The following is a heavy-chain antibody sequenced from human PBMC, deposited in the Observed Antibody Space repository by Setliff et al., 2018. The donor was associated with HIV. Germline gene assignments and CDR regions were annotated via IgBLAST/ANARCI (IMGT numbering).Heavy chain of an antibody. CDR3: ASSWSRVPYYGLDV. Sequence: GASVKVSCKASGYTFTSYYVHFVRQAPGQGPEWMGIINPNGGSTNYAQKFQGRVTMTRNTSISTAYMELSSLRSEDSAVYYCASSWSRVPYYGLDVWGQGTTVTVSS. V-gene: IGHV1-46*01. D-gene: IGHD6-13*01. CDR2: INPNGGST. J-gene: IGHJ6*02. CDR1: GYTFTSYY.